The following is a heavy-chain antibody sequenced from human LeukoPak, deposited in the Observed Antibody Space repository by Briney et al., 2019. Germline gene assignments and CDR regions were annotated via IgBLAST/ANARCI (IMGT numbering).Heavy chain of an antibody. CDR3: ARDRAQQWLPRFDY. Sequence: QPGGSLRLSCAASGFTFSSYAMHWVRQAPGKGLEWVAVISYDGSNKYYADSVKGRFTISRDNSKNTLYLQMNSLRAEDTAVYYCARDRAQQWLPRFDYWGQGTLVTVSS. J-gene: IGHJ4*02. CDR1: GFTFSSYA. D-gene: IGHD6-19*01. V-gene: IGHV3-30-3*01. CDR2: ISYDGSNK.